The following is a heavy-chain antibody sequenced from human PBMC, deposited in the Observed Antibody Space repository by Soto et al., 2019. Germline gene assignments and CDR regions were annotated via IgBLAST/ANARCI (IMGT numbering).Heavy chain of an antibody. CDR2: FDPEDGET. CDR1: GYTLTELS. CDR3: ATDVRIIAGSYFDY. J-gene: IGHJ4*02. Sequence: ASVKISCKVSGYTLTELSMHWVRQAPGKGLEWMGGFDPEDGETIYAQKFQGRVTMTEDTSTDTAYMELSSLRSEDTAVYYCATDVRIIAGSYFDYWGQGTLVTVSS. V-gene: IGHV1-24*01. D-gene: IGHD1-26*01.